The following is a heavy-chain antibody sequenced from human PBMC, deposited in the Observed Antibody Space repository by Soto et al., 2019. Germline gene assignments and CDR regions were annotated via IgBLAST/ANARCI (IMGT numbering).Heavy chain of an antibody. CDR1: GYSISSSNW. CDR2: TYYTGTT. D-gene: IGHD1-26*01. Sequence: QVQLQESGPGLVKPSDTLSLTCAVSGYSISSSNWWGWILQPPGKGLKWIGYTYYTGTTYYNPSLKSRVTMSVDTSKNQFSRKLTSVTAVDTAVYYCARREIQGPIDYWGQGTLVTVSS. CDR3: ARREIQGPIDY. J-gene: IGHJ4*02. V-gene: IGHV4-28*01.